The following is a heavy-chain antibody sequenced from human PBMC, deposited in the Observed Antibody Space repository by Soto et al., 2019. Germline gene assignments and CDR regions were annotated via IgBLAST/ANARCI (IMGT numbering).Heavy chain of an antibody. CDR1: GGSISSYY. CDR3: AREGTTMDSYYYYGMDV. V-gene: IGHV4-59*01. Sequence: QVQLQESGPGLVKPSETLSLTCTVSGGSISSYYWNWIRQPPGKGLEWIGYIYDSGSTNYNPSLKSRVTVSVDTSKNQFSLKLSSVTAADTAVYYCAREGTTMDSYYYYGMDVWGQGTTVTVSS. D-gene: IGHD1-1*01. CDR2: IYDSGST. J-gene: IGHJ6*02.